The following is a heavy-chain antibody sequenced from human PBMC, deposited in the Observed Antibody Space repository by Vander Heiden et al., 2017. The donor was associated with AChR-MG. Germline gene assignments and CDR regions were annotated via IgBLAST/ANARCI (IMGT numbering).Heavy chain of an antibody. J-gene: IGHJ4*02. Sequence: QVQLVQSGAEVKKPGASVKVSCKASGYTFTGYYMHWVRQAPGQGLEWMGWINPNSGGKNYAQKVQGRVTMTRDTSISTAYMELRRMRSDDTAVYYCARAGAAVAGLCGDYWGQGTMVTVSS. CDR3: ARAGAAVAGLCGDY. V-gene: IGHV1-2*02. CDR1: GYTFTGYY. D-gene: IGHD6-19*01. CDR2: INPNSGGK.